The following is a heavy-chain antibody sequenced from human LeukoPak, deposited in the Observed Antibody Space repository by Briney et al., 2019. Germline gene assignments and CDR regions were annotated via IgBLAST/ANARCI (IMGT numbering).Heavy chain of an antibody. CDR1: GYSFTSYW. CDR3: ARPRRDGYKSDAFDI. D-gene: IGHD5-24*01. CDR2: IYPGDSDT. J-gene: IGHJ3*02. Sequence: GESLMISCKGSGYSFTSYWIGWLRQMPGKGLEWMGIIYPGDSDTRYSPSFQGQVTISADKSISTAYLQWSSLKASDTAMYYCARPRRDGYKSDAFDIWGQGTMVTVSS. V-gene: IGHV5-51*01.